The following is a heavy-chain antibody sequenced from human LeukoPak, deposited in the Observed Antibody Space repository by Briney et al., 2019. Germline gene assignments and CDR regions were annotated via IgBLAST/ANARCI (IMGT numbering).Heavy chain of an antibody. D-gene: IGHD1-26*01. Sequence: GGSLRLSCAASGFTFTTYGMNWVRHTPGKGLQWVSYISSSSSTIYYADSVKGRFTISRDNAKNSLYLQMNSLRAEDTAVYFCAKYSGSYYYPPNWDSWGQGTLVTVSS. J-gene: IGHJ4*02. V-gene: IGHV3-48*01. CDR3: AKYSGSYYYPPNWDS. CDR2: ISSSSSTI. CDR1: GFTFTTYG.